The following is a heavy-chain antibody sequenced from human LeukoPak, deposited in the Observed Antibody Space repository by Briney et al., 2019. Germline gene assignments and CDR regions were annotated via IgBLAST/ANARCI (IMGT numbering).Heavy chain of an antibody. Sequence: PSETLSLTRFVSGDSIGSYFWSWIRQSPGKGLEWIGYIHYSRGGNYNPSLRSRVSMSEDSSKNQFSLMMNSVSAADSAVYYCARGRGGSGWETGLDFDLWGQGTLVTVSS. D-gene: IGHD6-19*01. CDR1: GDSIGSYF. CDR3: ARGRGGSGWETGLDFDL. CDR2: IHYSRGG. V-gene: IGHV4-59*12. J-gene: IGHJ4*02.